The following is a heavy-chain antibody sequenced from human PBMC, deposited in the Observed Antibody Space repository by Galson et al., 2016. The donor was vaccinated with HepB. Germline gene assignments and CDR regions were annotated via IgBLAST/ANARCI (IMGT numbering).Heavy chain of an antibody. CDR2: ISRRSTYI. CDR3: ARASTDESPGLRYYAWLSLASFDP. V-gene: IGHV3-21*06. J-gene: IGHJ5*02. Sequence: SLRLSCAASGFNFNNYTMNWVRQAPGKRLEWISSISRRSTYIYYAESVQRRFTVSRDNTKNVVFLQMNDLRAEDTAPYYCARASTDESPGLRYYAWLSLASFDPWGQGTLVAVSS. D-gene: IGHD3-9*01. CDR1: GFNFNNYT.